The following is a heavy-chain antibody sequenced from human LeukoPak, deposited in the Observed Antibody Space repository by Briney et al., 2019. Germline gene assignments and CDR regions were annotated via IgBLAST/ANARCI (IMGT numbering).Heavy chain of an antibody. D-gene: IGHD3-22*01. CDR1: GYTFTSYG. Sequence: GASVKVSCKASGYTFTSYGISWVRQAPGQGLEWMGWISAYNGNTNYAQKLQGRVTMTTDTSTSTAYMELRSLRSDDTAVYYCARDQTYYDTSGYSLYAFDFWGQGTMVALSS. J-gene: IGHJ3*01. CDR3: ARDQTYYDTSGYSLYAFDF. CDR2: ISAYNGNT. V-gene: IGHV1-18*01.